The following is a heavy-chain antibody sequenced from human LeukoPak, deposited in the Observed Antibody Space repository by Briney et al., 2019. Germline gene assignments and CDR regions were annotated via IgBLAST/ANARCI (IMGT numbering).Heavy chain of an antibody. D-gene: IGHD2-2*01. Sequence: GGSLRLSCAASGFTFSSYAMIWVRQAPGKGLEWVSSISSSSSYIYYADSVKGRFTISRDNAKNSLYLQMNSLRAEDTAVYYCARNLVPRLNIVVVPAAYEFDYWGQGTLVTVSS. J-gene: IGHJ4*02. CDR1: GFTFSSYA. CDR2: ISSSSSYI. CDR3: ARNLVPRLNIVVVPAAYEFDY. V-gene: IGHV3-21*01.